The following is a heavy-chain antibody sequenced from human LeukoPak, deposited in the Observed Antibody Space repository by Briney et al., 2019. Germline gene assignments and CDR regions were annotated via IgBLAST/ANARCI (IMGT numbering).Heavy chain of an antibody. D-gene: IGHD3-22*01. CDR3: VKDRPNYYESNGDYYKRDGDF. CDR2: ISSSGEFT. V-gene: IGHV3-23*01. J-gene: IGHJ4*02. CDR1: GFTFSSYA. Sequence: GGSLRLSCAASGFTFSSYAMSWVRQAPGKGLGWVSSISSSGEFTFYADSVKGRFTIFRDNSRYTLYLQMNSLRAEDAAMYYCVKDRPNYYESNGDYYKRDGDFWGQGTLVTVSA.